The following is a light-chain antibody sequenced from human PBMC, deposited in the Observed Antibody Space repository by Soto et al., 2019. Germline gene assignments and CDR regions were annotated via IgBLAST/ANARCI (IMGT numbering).Light chain of an antibody. Sequence: DIQMTQSPSSLSASVGDRVTITCRASQSISSYLNWYQQKPGQAPQLLIYAASNLQSGVPSRFSGSGSGTDFTLTISSLQPEDFTTYYSQQSYSSPITFAQGIRIEIK. J-gene: IGKJ5*01. CDR2: AAS. CDR3: QQSYSSPIT. CDR1: QSISSY. V-gene: IGKV1-39*01.